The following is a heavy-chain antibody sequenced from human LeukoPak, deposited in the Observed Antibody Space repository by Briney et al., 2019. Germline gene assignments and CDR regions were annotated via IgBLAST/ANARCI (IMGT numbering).Heavy chain of an antibody. J-gene: IGHJ4*02. CDR3: ARPNTEATGYYFDY. Sequence: ASVKVSRTASGYTFFSYGVSWVRQAPRQGLEWKGCIDTYKGSTNYAKHLQGTVTVTPGTSPSSVYTVLTGLRSDGTAVYYGARPNTEATGYYFDYWGQGTLVTVS. V-gene: IGHV1-18*01. D-gene: IGHD1-1*01. CDR2: IDTYKGST. CDR1: GYTFFSYG.